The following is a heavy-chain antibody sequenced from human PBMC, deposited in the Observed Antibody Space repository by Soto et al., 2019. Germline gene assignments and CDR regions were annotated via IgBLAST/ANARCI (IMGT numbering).Heavy chain of an antibody. CDR3: AKGIYQLPYYFEY. CDR1: GFTFSSYA. Sequence: GGSLRLSCAASGFTFSSYAMNWVRQAPGKGLERVSTISGSGGTTYYADSVKGRFTISRDNSKNTLFLQMNSLRAEDTAVYYCAKGIYQLPYYFEYWGQGTLVTVSS. J-gene: IGHJ4*02. CDR2: ISGSGGTT. V-gene: IGHV3-23*01. D-gene: IGHD2-2*01.